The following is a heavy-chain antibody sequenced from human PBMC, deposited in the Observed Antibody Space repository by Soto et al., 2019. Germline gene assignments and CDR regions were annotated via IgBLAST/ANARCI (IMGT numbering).Heavy chain of an antibody. J-gene: IGHJ4*02. CDR2: ISGSGGST. D-gene: IGHD2-2*01. V-gene: IGHV3-23*01. Sequence: PGGSLRLSCAASGFTFSSYAMSWVRQAPGKGLEWVSAISGSGGSTYYADSVKGRFTISRDNSKNTLYLQMNSLRAEDTAAYYCAKKGVWDCSSTSCWQTIDYWGQGTLVTVSS. CDR3: AKKGVWDCSSTSCWQTIDY. CDR1: GFTFSSYA.